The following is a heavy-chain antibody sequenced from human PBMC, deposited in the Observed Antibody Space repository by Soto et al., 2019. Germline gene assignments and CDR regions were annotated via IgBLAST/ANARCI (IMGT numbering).Heavy chain of an antibody. J-gene: IGHJ6*02. CDR1: GDSVSSNSAA. CDR2: TSYRSKWYN. D-gene: IGHD3-10*01. V-gene: IGHV6-1*01. CDR3: TTQGFGGLHGLVDV. Sequence: SQTLSLTFDISGDSVSSNSAAWNWIRQSPSRGLEWLGRTSYRSKWYNDYAVSVKSRITINPDTSKNQFSLQLTSVTAADTAVYYCTTQGFGGLHGLVDVWGQGTTVTVSS.